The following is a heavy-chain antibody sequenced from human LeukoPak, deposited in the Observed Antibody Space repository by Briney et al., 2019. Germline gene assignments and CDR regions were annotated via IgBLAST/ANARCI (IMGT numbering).Heavy chain of an antibody. V-gene: IGHV3-74*01. CDR1: GLTLGGYK. Sequence: PGGSLRLSCAASGLTLGGYKMHWIRQAPGKGLAWVARINTDGSSITYADSVKGRFTISRDNAKNTLYLQMDSLRDEDTAVYYCTRETGWGPGYWGQGTLVTVSS. CDR2: INTDGSSI. CDR3: TRETGWGPGY. J-gene: IGHJ4*02. D-gene: IGHD6-19*01.